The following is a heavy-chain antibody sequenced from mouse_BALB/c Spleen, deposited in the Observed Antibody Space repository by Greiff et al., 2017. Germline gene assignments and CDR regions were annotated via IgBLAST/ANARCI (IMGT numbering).Heavy chain of an antibody. D-gene: IGHD2-3*01. CDR3: ARWGDGYYGAWFAY. CDR1: GYTFSSYW. V-gene: IGHV1-9*01. Sequence: QVHVKQSGAELMKPGASVKISCKATGYTFSSYWIEWVKQRPGHGLEWIGEILPGSGSTNYNEKFKGKATFTADTSSNTAYMQLSSLTSEDSAVYYCARWGDGYYGAWFAYWGQGTLVTVSA. CDR2: ILPGSGST. J-gene: IGHJ3*01.